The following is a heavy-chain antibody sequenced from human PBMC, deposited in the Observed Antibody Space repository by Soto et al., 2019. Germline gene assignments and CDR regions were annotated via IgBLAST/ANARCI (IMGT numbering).Heavy chain of an antibody. D-gene: IGHD1-26*01. J-gene: IGHJ4*02. V-gene: IGHV3-23*01. CDR2: ISTAVGAT. CDR1: GFRYNNYA. CDR3: AKGGEVGGVLGDH. Sequence: EVQLLESGGGLVQPGGSLRLSCAASGFRYNNYAMGWVRQAPGKGLEWVSSISTAVGATYYADSVKGRFTISRDDSTDTLYLQMNSLRAEDTAVYYCAKGGEVGGVLGDHWGQGTLVTVSS.